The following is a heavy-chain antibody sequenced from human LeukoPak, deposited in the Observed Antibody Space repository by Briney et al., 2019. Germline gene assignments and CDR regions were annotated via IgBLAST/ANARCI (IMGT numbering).Heavy chain of an antibody. J-gene: IGHJ6*03. CDR2: IYYSGST. V-gene: IGHV4-59*01. CDR1: GGSISSYY. D-gene: IGHD6-13*01. CDR3: ARDNRKQIDGPESIAAAGTYYYYYYMDV. Sequence: SETLSLTCTVSGGSISSYYWSWIRQPPRKGLEWIGYIYYSGSTNYNPSLKCRVTISVDTSKNQFSLKLSSVTAADTAVYYCARDNRKQIDGPESIAAAGTYYYYYYMDVWGKGTTVTVSS.